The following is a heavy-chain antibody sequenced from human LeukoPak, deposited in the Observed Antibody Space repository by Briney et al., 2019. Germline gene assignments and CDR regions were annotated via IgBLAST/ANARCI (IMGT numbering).Heavy chain of an antibody. Sequence: ASVKVSCTVSGYTLTELSMHWVRQAPGKGLEWMGGFDPEDGETIYAQKFQGRVTMTRDTSISTAYMELSRLRSDDTAVYYCARDQQLLAAFDIWGQGTMVTVSS. J-gene: IGHJ3*02. CDR1: GYTLTELS. CDR2: FDPEDGET. CDR3: ARDQQLLAAFDI. D-gene: IGHD6-13*01. V-gene: IGHV1-24*01.